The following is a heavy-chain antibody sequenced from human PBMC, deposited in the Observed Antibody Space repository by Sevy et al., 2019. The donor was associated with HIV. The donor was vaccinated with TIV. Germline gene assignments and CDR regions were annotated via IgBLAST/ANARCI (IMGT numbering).Heavy chain of an antibody. CDR2: ISWNSATI. CDR3: AKVPQPRYYYDTIGYLGDGMDV. V-gene: IGHV3-9*01. J-gene: IGHJ6*02. Sequence: GGSLRLSCAASGFTFDDYTMHWVRQAPGKGLEWVSGISWNSATIVYADSVKGRFTISRDNAKNSLYLQMNSLRAEETALYYCAKVPQPRYYYDTIGYLGDGMDVWGQGTTVTVSS. D-gene: IGHD3-22*01. CDR1: GFTFDDYT.